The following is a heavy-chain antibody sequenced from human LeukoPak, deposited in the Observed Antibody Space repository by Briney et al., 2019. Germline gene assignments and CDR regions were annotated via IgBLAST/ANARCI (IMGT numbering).Heavy chain of an antibody. CDR2: INPNSGGT. Sequence: GASVTVSCKSSVYTFTRYYMHWVRQAPGQRLEWIGWINPNSGGTNYAQKFQGRVTMTRDTSISTAYMELSRLRSDDTAVYYCAKAKWLAHDAFDIWGQGTMVTVSS. D-gene: IGHD6-19*01. CDR3: AKAKWLAHDAFDI. J-gene: IGHJ3*02. V-gene: IGHV1-2*02. CDR1: VYTFTRYY.